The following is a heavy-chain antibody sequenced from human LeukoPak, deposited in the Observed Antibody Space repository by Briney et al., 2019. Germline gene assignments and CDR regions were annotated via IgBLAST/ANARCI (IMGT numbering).Heavy chain of an antibody. CDR1: GFTFSSLA. J-gene: IGHJ3*02. Sequence: GGSLRLSCTASGFTFSSLAMTWVRQAPGKGLEWVSTIRSNGDTTYNADSVKGRFTISRDNGKNSLYLQMNSLTAEDTAVYYCARELGVSRAFDIWGQGTMVTVSS. V-gene: IGHV3-21*04. CDR3: ARELGVSRAFDI. CDR2: IRSNGDTT. D-gene: IGHD6-6*01.